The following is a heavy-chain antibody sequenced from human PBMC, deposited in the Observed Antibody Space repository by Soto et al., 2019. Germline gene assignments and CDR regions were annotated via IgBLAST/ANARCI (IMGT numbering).Heavy chain of an antibody. J-gene: IGHJ4*02. Sequence: GGSLRLSCAASGLTFISYAMSWVRQATGKGLEWVSAISGSGGSTYYADSVKGRFTISRDNSKNTLYLQMNSLRAEDTAVYYCAKGYYDFWSGYLAHFAYWGQGTLVTVSS. CDR3: AKGYYDFWSGYLAHFAY. D-gene: IGHD3-3*01. CDR2: ISGSGGST. CDR1: GLTFISYA. V-gene: IGHV3-23*01.